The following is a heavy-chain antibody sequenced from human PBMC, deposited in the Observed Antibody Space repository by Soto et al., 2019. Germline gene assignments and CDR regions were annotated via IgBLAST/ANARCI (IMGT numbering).Heavy chain of an antibody. CDR1: GFTFSSYA. Sequence: QVQLVESGGGVVQPGRSLRLSCAASGFTFSSYAMHWVRQAPGKGLEWVAVISYDGSNKYYADSVKGQFTIFRDNSKNTLHLQMSSLRAEDTAVYYCARGLDCGGDCLTGAFDIWGQGTMVTVSS. CDR3: ARGLDCGGDCLTGAFDI. J-gene: IGHJ3*02. D-gene: IGHD2-21*02. CDR2: ISYDGSNK. V-gene: IGHV3-30-3*01.